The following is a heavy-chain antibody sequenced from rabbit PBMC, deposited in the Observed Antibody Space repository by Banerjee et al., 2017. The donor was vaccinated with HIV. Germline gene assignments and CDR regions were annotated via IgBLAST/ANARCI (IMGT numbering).Heavy chain of an antibody. V-gene: IGHV1S45*01. CDR3: ARDLHGDLSAYFDL. J-gene: IGHJ4*01. Sequence: QEQLEESGGDLVKPEGSLTLTCTASGFSFSSSYWICWVRQAPGKGLEWIACIYAGSSGSTYYASWAKGRFTISKTSSTTVTLQMTSLTAADTATYFCARDLHGDLSAYFDLWGPGTLVTVS. CDR2: IYAGSSGST. CDR1: GFSFSSSYW. D-gene: IGHD2-1*01.